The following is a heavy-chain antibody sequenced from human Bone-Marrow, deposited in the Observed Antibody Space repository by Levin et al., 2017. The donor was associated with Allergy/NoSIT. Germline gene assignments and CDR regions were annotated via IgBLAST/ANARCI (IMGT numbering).Heavy chain of an antibody. CDR3: ARVRRHYYDSSGYYYVSHYYFDY. D-gene: IGHD3-22*01. CDR2: INHSGST. CDR1: GGSFSGYY. Sequence: PSETLSLTCAVYGGSFSGYYWSWIRQPPGKGLEWIGEINHSGSTNYNPSLKSRVTISVDTSKNQFSLKLSSVTAADTAVYYCARVRRHYYDSSGYYYVSHYYFDYWGQGTLVTVSS. V-gene: IGHV4-34*01. J-gene: IGHJ4*02.